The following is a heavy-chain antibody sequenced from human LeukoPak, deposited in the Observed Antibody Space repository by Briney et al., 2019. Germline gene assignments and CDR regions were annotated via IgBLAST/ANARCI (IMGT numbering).Heavy chain of an antibody. D-gene: IGHD2-15*01. CDR2: IYHSGST. Sequence: SETLSLTCAVSGGSISSGGYSWSWIRQPPGKGLEWIGYIYHSGSTYYNPSLKSRVTISVDRSKNQFSLKLSSVTAADTAVYYCARRVARVFDYWGQGTLVTVSS. CDR1: GGSISSGGYS. V-gene: IGHV4-30-2*01. CDR3: ARRVARVFDY. J-gene: IGHJ4*02.